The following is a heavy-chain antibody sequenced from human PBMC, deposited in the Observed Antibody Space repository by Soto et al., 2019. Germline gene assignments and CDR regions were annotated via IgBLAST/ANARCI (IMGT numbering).Heavy chain of an antibody. J-gene: IGHJ4*02. CDR1: GFTFSSYS. CDR3: AKDQGSSWYEIDY. CDR2: ISSSSSTI. V-gene: IGHV3-48*01. D-gene: IGHD6-13*01. Sequence: GGSLRLSCAASGFTFSSYSMNWVRQAPGKGLEWVSYISSSSSTIYYADSVKGRFTISRDNAKNSLYLQMNSLRAEDTAVYYCAKDQGSSWYEIDYWGQGTLVTVSS.